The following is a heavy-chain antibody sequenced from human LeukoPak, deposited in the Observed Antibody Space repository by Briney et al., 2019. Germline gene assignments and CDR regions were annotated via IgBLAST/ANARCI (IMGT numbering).Heavy chain of an antibody. CDR1: GGSISSYY. V-gene: IGHV4-59*12. J-gene: IGHJ5*02. CDR2: IYYSGST. Sequence: SETLSLTCTVSGGSISSYYWSWIRQPPGKGLEWLGYIYYSGSTNYNPSLKSRVTISVDTSKNQFSLKLSSVTAADTAVYYCARYAAAGLVNWFDPWGQGTLVTVSS. D-gene: IGHD6-13*01. CDR3: ARYAAAGLVNWFDP.